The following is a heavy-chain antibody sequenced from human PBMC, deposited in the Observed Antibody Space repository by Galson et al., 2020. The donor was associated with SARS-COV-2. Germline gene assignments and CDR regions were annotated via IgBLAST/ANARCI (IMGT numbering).Heavy chain of an antibody. CDR1: GYSFTSYW. Sequence: GESLKISCKGSGYSFTSYWIGWVRQMPGKGLEWMGIIYPGDSDTRYSPSFQGQVTISADKSISTAYLQWSSLKASDTAMYYCARLNWRYSSSWYSYSGMDVWGQGTTVTVSS. CDR3: ARLNWRYSSSWYSYSGMDV. J-gene: IGHJ6*02. D-gene: IGHD6-13*01. CDR2: IYPGDSDT. V-gene: IGHV5-51*01.